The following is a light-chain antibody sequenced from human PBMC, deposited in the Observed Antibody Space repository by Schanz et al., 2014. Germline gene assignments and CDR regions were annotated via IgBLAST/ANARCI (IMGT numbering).Light chain of an antibody. V-gene: IGKV3D-15*01. Sequence: EIVVTQSPATLSGSPGESATLSCRASQSIGINLAWFQQKPGQAPRLLIYGASSRATGIPDRYSGSGSGTDFTLTITSLQSEDFAVYYCQQYDAWPRTFGQGTKLEIK. CDR1: QSIGIN. J-gene: IGKJ2*01. CDR3: QQYDAWPRT. CDR2: GAS.